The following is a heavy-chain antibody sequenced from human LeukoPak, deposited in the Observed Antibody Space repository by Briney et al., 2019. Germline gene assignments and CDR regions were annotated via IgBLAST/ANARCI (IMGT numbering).Heavy chain of an antibody. V-gene: IGHV3-23*01. CDR1: GFTFSSYA. CDR3: THGSMYQLDY. D-gene: IGHD2-2*01. CDR2: ISGSGGST. J-gene: IGHJ4*02. Sequence: GGSLRLSRAASGFTFSSYAMSWVRQAPGKGLEWVSAISGSGGSTYYADSVKGRFPISRDNSKNTLYLQMNSLRAEDTAVYYCTHGSMYQLDYWGQGTLVTVSS.